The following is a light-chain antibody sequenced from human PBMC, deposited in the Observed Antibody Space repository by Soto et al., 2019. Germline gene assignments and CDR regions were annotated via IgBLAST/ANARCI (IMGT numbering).Light chain of an antibody. Sequence: EIVLTQSPGTLSLSPGERATLSCRASQSVRSSYLAWYQQKPGQAPRLLIYGASTRATGIPDRFSGSGSGTDFTLTISRLEPEDFAVYYCQQRSKWPPFFGQGKRLEIK. V-gene: IGKV3D-20*02. J-gene: IGKJ5*01. CDR3: QQRSKWPPF. CDR2: GAS. CDR1: QSVRSSY.